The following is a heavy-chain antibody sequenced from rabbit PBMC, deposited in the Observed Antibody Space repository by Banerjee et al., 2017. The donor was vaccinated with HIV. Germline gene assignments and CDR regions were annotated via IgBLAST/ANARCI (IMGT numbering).Heavy chain of an antibody. CDR1: GFSFSSSYW. J-gene: IGHJ4*01. D-gene: IGHD2-1*01. Sequence: QEQLEESGGDLVKPEGSLTLTCTASGFSFSSSYWICWVRQAPGKGLEWIGCIYAGSSGSTYYASWAKGRFTISKTSSTTVTLQMTSLTAADTATYFCARMGYRNDDFGDVNLWGPGTLVTVS. CDR2: IYAGSSGST. CDR3: ARMGYRNDDFGDVNL. V-gene: IGHV1S45*01.